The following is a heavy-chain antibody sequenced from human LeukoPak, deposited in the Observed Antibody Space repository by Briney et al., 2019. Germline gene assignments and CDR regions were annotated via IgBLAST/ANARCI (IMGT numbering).Heavy chain of an antibody. V-gene: IGHV3-30*18. J-gene: IGHJ6*02. CDR1: EFTFSNYG. CDR2: ISYDGGNK. Sequence: GRSLRLSCAASEFTFSNYGMHWVRQAPGKEPEWVAAISYDGGNKYYADSVKGRFTISRDNSKNTLYLQMNSLRPEDTAVYYCAKDLNVGRYYYYGMDVWGQGTTVTVSS. D-gene: IGHD3-10*02. CDR3: AKDLNVGRYYYYGMDV.